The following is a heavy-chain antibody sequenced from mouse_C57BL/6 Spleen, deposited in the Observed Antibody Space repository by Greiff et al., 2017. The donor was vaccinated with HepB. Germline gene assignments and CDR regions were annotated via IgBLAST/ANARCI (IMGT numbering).Heavy chain of an antibody. CDR1: GFTFTDYY. CDR2: IRNKANGYTT. Sequence: EVMLVESGGGLVQPGGSLSLSCAASGFTFTDYYMSWVRQPPGKALEWLGFIRNKANGYTTEYSASVKGRFTISRDNSQSILYLQMNALRAEDSATYYCARSEYYVDYWGQGTTLTVSS. J-gene: IGHJ2*01. V-gene: IGHV7-3*01. CDR3: ARSEYYVDY.